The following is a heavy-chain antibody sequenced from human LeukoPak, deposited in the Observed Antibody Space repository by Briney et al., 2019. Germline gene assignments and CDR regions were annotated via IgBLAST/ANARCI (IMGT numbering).Heavy chain of an antibody. CDR3: ARDLPWFDP. CDR1: GGSTSSYY. V-gene: IGHV4-34*01. CDR2: INHSGST. Sequence: PSETLSLTCTVSGGSTSSYYWSWIRQPPGKGLEWIGEINHSGSTNYNPSLKSRVTISVDTSKNQFSLKLSSVTAADTAVYYCARDLPWFDPWGQGTLVTVSS. J-gene: IGHJ5*02.